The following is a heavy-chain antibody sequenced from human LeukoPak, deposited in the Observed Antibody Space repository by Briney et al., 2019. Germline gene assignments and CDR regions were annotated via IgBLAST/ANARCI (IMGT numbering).Heavy chain of an antibody. CDR1: GFTFSSYG. Sequence: GGSLRLSCAASGFTFSSYGMHWVRQAPSKGLEWVAVISYDGSNKYYADSVKGRFTISRDNSKNTLYLQMNSLRAEDTAVYYCAKETQAELDYWGQGTLVTVSS. V-gene: IGHV3-30*18. J-gene: IGHJ4*02. CDR2: ISYDGSNK. D-gene: IGHD6-19*01. CDR3: AKETQAELDY.